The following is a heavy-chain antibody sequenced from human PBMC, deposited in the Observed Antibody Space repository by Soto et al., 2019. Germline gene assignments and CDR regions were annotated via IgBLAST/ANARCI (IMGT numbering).Heavy chain of an antibody. D-gene: IGHD1-26*01. V-gene: IGHV4-59*08. CDR2: IYYSGST. CDR1: GGSISNSY. CDR3: ARRYSGSYYVAFAI. Sequence: SETLSLTCTVSGGSISNSYWSWIRQSPGKGLEWIGSIYYSGSTYYNPSLKSRVTISVDTSKNQFSLKLSSVTAADTAVYYCARRYSGSYYVAFAIWGQGTMVTVSS. J-gene: IGHJ3*02.